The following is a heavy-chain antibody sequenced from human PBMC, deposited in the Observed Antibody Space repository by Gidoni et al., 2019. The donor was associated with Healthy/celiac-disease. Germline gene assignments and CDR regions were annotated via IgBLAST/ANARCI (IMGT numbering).Heavy chain of an antibody. CDR2: IKQDGSEK. J-gene: IGHJ4*02. D-gene: IGHD3-22*01. CDR1: GFTFSSYW. CDR3: ASILGSSGYYPTYYFDY. Sequence: EVQLVESGGGLVQPGGSLRLSCAASGFTFSSYWMSWVRQAPGKGLEWVANIKQDGSEKYYVDSVKGRFTISRDNAKNSLYLQMNSLRAEDTAVYYCASILGSSGYYPTYYFDYWGQGTLVTVSS. V-gene: IGHV3-7*01.